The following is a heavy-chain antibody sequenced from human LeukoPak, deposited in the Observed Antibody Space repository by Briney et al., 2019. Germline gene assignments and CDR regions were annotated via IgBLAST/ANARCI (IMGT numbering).Heavy chain of an antibody. J-gene: IGHJ4*02. CDR1: GFTFSSYA. CDR3: AKDAAAGTDY. D-gene: IGHD6-13*01. CDR2: ISGSGSTT. Sequence: PGGSLRLSCAASGFTFSSYAMNWVRQAPGKGLEWVSAISGSGSTTYYADSVKGRFTISRDNSKNTLYLQMNSLRAEDTAVYYCAKDAAAGTDYWGQGTLVTVSS. V-gene: IGHV3-23*01.